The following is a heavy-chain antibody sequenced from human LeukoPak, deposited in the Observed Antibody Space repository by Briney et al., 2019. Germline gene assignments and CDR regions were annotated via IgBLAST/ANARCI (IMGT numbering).Heavy chain of an antibody. J-gene: IGHJ4*02. Sequence: ASVKVSCKASGYIFTSYGISWVRQAPGQGLEWMGWISAYNGNTNYAQKLQGRVTMTTDTSTSTAYMELRSLRSDDTAVYYCAAGPGGYDSSGYPDYWGQGTLVTVSS. CDR2: ISAYNGNT. V-gene: IGHV1-18*01. D-gene: IGHD3-22*01. CDR3: AAGPGGYDSSGYPDY. CDR1: GYIFTSYG.